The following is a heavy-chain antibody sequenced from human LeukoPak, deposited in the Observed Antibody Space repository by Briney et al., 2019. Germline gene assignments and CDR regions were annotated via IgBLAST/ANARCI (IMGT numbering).Heavy chain of an antibody. D-gene: IGHD3-9*01. J-gene: IGHJ5*02. CDR2: ISWNSGSI. CDR3: ARLDGMGYFDRYLDP. Sequence: GGSLRLSCAASGFTFDDYAMHWIRQAPGKGLEWVSGISWNSGSIGYADSVKGRFTISRDNAKNSLYLQMSGLRVEDTAVYYCARLDGMGYFDRYLDPWGQGTLVTVSS. V-gene: IGHV3-9*01. CDR1: GFTFDDYA.